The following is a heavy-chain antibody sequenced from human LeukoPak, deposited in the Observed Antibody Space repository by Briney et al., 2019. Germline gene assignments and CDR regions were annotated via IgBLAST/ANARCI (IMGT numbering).Heavy chain of an antibody. CDR3: ARDGSGWYDY. CDR1: GFTFSSYE. J-gene: IGHJ4*02. Sequence: QPGGSLRLSCAASGFTFSSYEMNWVRQAPGKGLEWVSYISSSGSTIYSADSVKGRFTISRDNAKNSLYLQMNSLRAEDTAVYYCARDGSGWYDYWGQGILVTVSS. V-gene: IGHV3-48*03. CDR2: ISSSGSTI. D-gene: IGHD6-19*01.